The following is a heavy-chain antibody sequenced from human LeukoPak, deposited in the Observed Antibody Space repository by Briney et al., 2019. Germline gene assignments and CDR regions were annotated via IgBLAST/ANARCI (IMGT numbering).Heavy chain of an antibody. D-gene: IGHD3-22*01. CDR1: GYTFTSYG. CDR3: ARDQYYYDSSGYYYP. J-gene: IGHJ5*02. Sequence: GASVKVSCKASGYTFTSYGISWVRQAPGQGLEWMGWISAYNGNTNYAQKLQGRVTMTTDTSTSTAYMELRSLRSDDTAVYYCARDQYYYDSSGYYYPWGQGTLVTVSS. V-gene: IGHV1-18*01. CDR2: ISAYNGNT.